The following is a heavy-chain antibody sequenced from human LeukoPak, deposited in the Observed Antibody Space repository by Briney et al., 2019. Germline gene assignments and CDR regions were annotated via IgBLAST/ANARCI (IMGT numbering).Heavy chain of an antibody. J-gene: IGHJ4*02. Sequence: SETLSLTCTVSGGSIRSSYYYWGWIRQPPGKGLEWIGSIYDSGSTYYNPSLKSRVTISVDTSKNQFSLKLNSVTAADTAVYYCARVSCSSTTCPFDYWGQGTLVTVSS. D-gene: IGHD2-2*01. CDR3: ARVSCSSTTCPFDY. V-gene: IGHV4-39*01. CDR2: IYDSGST. CDR1: GGSIRSSYYY.